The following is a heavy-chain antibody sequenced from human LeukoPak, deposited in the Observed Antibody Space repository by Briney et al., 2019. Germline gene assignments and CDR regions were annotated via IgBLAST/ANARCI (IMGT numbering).Heavy chain of an antibody. Sequence: PGGSLRLSCAASGFTFSGFVISWVRQAPGKGPQWVADISGSGGSTYYADSVKGRFSVSRDNSKNMVYPELNSLRAEDTAVYYCAKAGGYSSGWWGDYWGQGTLVTVSS. CDR3: AKAGGYSSGWWGDY. CDR2: ISGSGGST. J-gene: IGHJ4*02. CDR1: GFTFSGFV. V-gene: IGHV3-23*01. D-gene: IGHD6-19*01.